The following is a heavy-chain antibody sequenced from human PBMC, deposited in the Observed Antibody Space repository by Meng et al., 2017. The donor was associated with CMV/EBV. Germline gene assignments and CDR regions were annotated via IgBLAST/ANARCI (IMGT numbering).Heavy chain of an antibody. CDR3: AFSDCSSTSCWFDY. D-gene: IGHD2-2*01. J-gene: IGHJ4*02. Sequence: SVKVSCKASGRTFSSYAISWVRQAPGQGLEWMGGIIPIFGTANYAQKFQGRVTITTDESTSTAYMELSSLRSEDTAVYYCAFSDCSSTSCWFDYWGQGTLVTVSS. CDR2: IIPIFGTA. V-gene: IGHV1-69*05. CDR1: GRTFSSYA.